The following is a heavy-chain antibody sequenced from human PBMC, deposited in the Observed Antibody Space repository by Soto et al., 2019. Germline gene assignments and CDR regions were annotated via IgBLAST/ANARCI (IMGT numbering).Heavy chain of an antibody. V-gene: IGHV1-2*04. Sequence: ASVTGSCKTSGYTFTGYYMRWVRQAPGQGLEWMGWINPNSGGTNYAQKFQGWVTMTRDTSISTAYMELSRLRSDDTAVYYCARGRGSLGHDAFDIWGQGTMVTVSS. D-gene: IGHD1-26*01. CDR2: INPNSGGT. CDR1: GYTFTGYY. J-gene: IGHJ3*02. CDR3: ARGRGSLGHDAFDI.